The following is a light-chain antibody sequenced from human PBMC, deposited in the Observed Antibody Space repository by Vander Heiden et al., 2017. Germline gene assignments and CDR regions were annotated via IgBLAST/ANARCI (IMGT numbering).Light chain of an antibody. J-gene: IGKJ1*01. CDR3: QKEYSYAWT. V-gene: IGKV1-5*01. CDR1: QSISGW. CDR2: DVS. Sequence: DIQMTQSPSTLSASVGDRVTITCRARQSISGWLAWYPQKPGKAPKLLIYDVSILGSGVPSRFRGSGYGAEFPLTISSLQPDDFATYYCQKEYSYAWTFGQGNKVGIK.